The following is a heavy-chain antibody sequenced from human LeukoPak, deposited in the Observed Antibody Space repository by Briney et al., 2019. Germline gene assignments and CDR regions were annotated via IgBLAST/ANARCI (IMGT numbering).Heavy chain of an antibody. D-gene: IGHD2-2*01. CDR1: GYTFTGYY. J-gene: IGHJ4*02. Sequence: ASVKVSCKASGYTFTGYYMHWVRQAPGQGLEWMGWINPNSGGTNYAQKFQGWFTMTRDTSISTAYMELSRLRSDDTAVYYCARGGIVVVPAAMPLGDYWGQGTLVTVSS. CDR2: INPNSGGT. CDR3: ARGGIVVVPAAMPLGDY. V-gene: IGHV1-2*04.